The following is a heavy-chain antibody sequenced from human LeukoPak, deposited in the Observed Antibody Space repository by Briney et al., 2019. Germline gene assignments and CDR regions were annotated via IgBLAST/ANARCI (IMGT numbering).Heavy chain of an antibody. J-gene: IGHJ4*02. CDR3: ARGMLAYCGGDCYSDLDY. V-gene: IGHV1-69*13. CDR2: IIPIFGTA. Sequence: ASVKVSCKASGDTFSSYAISWVRQAPGQGLEWMGGIIPIFGTANYAQKFQGRVTITADESTSTAYMELSSLRSEDTAVYYCARGMLAYCGGDCYSDLDYWGQGTLVTVSS. CDR1: GDTFSSYA. D-gene: IGHD2-21*02.